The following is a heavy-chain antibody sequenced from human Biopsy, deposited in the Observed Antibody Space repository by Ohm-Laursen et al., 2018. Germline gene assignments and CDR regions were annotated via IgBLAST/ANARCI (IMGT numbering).Heavy chain of an antibody. CDR3: ARDSSRRAREGGMDV. D-gene: IGHD6-6*01. V-gene: IGHV3-21*01. Sequence: SLRLSSAASGFSVSSYDMNWVRQAPGKGLEWISYISETSSHIYDADSVRGRFTVARDIAKNSLYLQLNSLRVEDTAVYYCARDSSRRAREGGMDVWGQGTTVTVSS. J-gene: IGHJ6*02. CDR1: GFSVSSYD. CDR2: ISETSSHI.